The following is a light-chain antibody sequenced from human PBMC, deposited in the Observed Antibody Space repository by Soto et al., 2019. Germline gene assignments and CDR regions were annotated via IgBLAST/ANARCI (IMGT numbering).Light chain of an antibody. CDR1: QSISSW. V-gene: IGKV1-5*03. CDR3: QHYNSYPLT. Sequence: DIQMTQSPSTLSASVGDRVTITCRARQSISSWLAWYQQKPGKAPTLLIYKASSLESGVPSRFSGSGSGTAFTLTISSLQPADFATYYCQHYNSYPLTFGGGTKVEIK. J-gene: IGKJ4*02. CDR2: KAS.